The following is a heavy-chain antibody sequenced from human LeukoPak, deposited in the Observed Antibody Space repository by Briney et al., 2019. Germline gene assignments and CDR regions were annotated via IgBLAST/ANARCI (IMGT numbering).Heavy chain of an antibody. Sequence: GGSLRLSCTASGFTFSNYWMHWVRQAPGKGLEWVAKIKQDGSEKYYGDSVKGRFTISRDNAKNSLYLQMNSLRAEDTAVYYCARGLTRNIGGDYWGQGTLVTVSS. CDR3: ARGLTRNIGGDY. D-gene: IGHD1-26*01. V-gene: IGHV3-7*01. J-gene: IGHJ4*02. CDR1: GFTFSNYW. CDR2: IKQDGSEK.